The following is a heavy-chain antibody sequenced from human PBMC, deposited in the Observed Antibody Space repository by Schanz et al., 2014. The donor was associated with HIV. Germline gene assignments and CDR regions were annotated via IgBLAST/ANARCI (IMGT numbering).Heavy chain of an antibody. CDR2: ISSSSSTI. CDR3: ARDLYDFWSGKKEESEY. J-gene: IGHJ4*02. CDR1: FFPFLLSL. V-gene: IGHV3-48*02. D-gene: IGHD3-3*01. Sequence: EVQLVESFFFLVQPGGSLLLSFSASFFPFLLSLMNWVRQAPGKGLEWVSYISSSSSTIYYADSVKGRFTISRDNAKNSLYLQMSSLRDEDTAVYYCARDLYDFWSGKKEESEYWGQGTLVTVSS.